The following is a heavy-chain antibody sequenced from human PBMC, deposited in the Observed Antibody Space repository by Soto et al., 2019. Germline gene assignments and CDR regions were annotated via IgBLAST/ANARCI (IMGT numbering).Heavy chain of an antibody. CDR3: AKARGSSTPAPGSY. Sequence: GGSLRLSCAASGFTFSSYAMSWVRQTPGEGLEWVSAISGSGGSTYYAESEKGRFTISRDNSKNTVFLQMNSLRAEDTAVYYCAKARGSSTPAPGSYWGQGTLVTVSS. V-gene: IGHV3-23*01. CDR2: ISGSGGST. D-gene: IGHD2-2*01. CDR1: GFTFSSYA. J-gene: IGHJ4*02.